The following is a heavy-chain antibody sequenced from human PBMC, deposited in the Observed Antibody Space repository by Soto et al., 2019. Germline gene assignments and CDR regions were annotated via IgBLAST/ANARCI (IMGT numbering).Heavy chain of an antibody. CDR3: ARQPTTGDTDLWFDP. CDR1: GGSISTSRSY. D-gene: IGHD2-21*01. CDR2: IFYSGST. J-gene: IGHJ5*02. Sequence: QLQLLESGPGLVKASETLSLTCSVSGGSISTSRSYWAWIRQPPGKGLEWLANIFYSGSTFYNPSLPSRVSVSVDTSKNEFSLKLRSVTAADTAVYYCARQPTTGDTDLWFDPWGQGTLVTVSS. V-gene: IGHV4-39*01.